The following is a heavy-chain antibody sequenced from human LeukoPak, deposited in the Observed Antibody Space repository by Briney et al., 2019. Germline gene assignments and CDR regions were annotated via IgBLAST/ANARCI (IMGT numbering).Heavy chain of an antibody. J-gene: IGHJ5*02. CDR2: NNYSGST. CDR1: CGFFSGYY. Sequence: SETLSLIRGVWCGFFSGYYWIGIRQPPGKGRVGRGENNYSGSTNYSPSIKRRVTISVDTSKNQFYLKLSSVTAADTAVYYCARGGTMAVTGWFDPWGQGTLVTVSS. V-gene: IGHV4-34*01. CDR3: ARGGTMAVTGWFDP. D-gene: IGHD2-21*02.